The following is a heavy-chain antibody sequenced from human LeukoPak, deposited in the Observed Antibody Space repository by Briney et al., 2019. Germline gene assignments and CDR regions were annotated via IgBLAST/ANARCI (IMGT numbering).Heavy chain of an antibody. CDR1: VASLSRYY. J-gene: IGHJ3*02. Sequence: SETLSLTCTASVASLSRYYWSWIRQPAGKGLEWIGRIYISDNARYNPSLEGRATLSIDTSKKQISLTLRSVTAADTAVYYCARERDIAADGMEGGDAFDIWGPGTMVTVSP. V-gene: IGHV4-4*07. D-gene: IGHD6-13*01. CDR3: ARERDIAADGMEGGDAFDI. CDR2: IYISDNA.